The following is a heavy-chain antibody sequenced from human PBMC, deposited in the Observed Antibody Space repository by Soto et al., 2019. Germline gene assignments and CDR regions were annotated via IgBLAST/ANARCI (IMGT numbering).Heavy chain of an antibody. J-gene: IGHJ4*02. CDR2: ILHTGGT. V-gene: IGHV4-30-2*01. CDR3: ARLQFGEGFDY. CDR1: GGSISGGGFS. D-gene: IGHD3-10*01. Sequence: LSLTCAVSGGSISGGGFSWSWIRQPPGKGLEWIGYILHTGGTQYNPSLKSRVSMSVDKSKNQFSLHQTSVTAADTAVYYCARLQFGEGFDYWGQGALVTVSS.